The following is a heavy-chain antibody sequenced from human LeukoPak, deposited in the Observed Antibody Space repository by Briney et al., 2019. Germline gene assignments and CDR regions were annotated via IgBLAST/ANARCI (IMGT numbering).Heavy chain of an antibody. Sequence: PSETLSLTCSVSGGAISTYYWSWIRQPPGKGLEWIGYIYYSGSTNYNPSLKSRVTISLDTSKNQFSLKLTSVTAADTAIYYCARAYCSGGGCYSSRGMFDPWGQGTLVTVSS. CDR3: ARAYCSGGGCYSSRGMFDP. CDR2: IYYSGST. V-gene: IGHV4-59*01. J-gene: IGHJ5*02. D-gene: IGHD2-15*01. CDR1: GGAISTYY.